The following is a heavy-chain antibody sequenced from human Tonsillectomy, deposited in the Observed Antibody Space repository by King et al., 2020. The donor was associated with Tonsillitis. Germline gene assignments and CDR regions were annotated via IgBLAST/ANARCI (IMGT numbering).Heavy chain of an antibody. CDR1: GFTFSSYE. CDR3: ARVPASGWYADY. J-gene: IGHJ4*02. V-gene: IGHV3-48*03. Sequence: VQLVESGGGFIQPGGSLRLSCAASGFTFSSYEMNWFRHAPGKGLEWVSPISTSGSTLYYADSVKGRFTISRDNAKSSLYLQRNSLRVEDTAVYYCARVPASGWYADYWGQGTLVTVSS. D-gene: IGHD6-19*01. CDR2: ISTSGSTL.